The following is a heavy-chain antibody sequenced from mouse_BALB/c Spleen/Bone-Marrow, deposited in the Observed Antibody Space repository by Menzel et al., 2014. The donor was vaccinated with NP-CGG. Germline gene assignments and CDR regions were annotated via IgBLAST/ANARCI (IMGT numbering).Heavy chain of an antibody. D-gene: IGHD1-2*01. V-gene: IGHV3-8*02. Sequence: EVQRVESGPSLVKPSQTLSLPCSVTGDSITSGYWNWIRKFPGNKLEYMGYINYSGGTYYNPSLKSRISITRDTSKNQYYLQLNSVTTEDTATYYCVRDYYGPWGQGTTLTVSS. CDR2: INYSGGT. CDR1: GDSITSGY. J-gene: IGHJ2*01. CDR3: VRDYYGP.